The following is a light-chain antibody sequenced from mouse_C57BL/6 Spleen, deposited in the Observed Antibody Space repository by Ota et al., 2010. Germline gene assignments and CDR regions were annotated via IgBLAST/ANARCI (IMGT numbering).Light chain of an antibody. J-gene: IGKJ4*01. CDR1: ENIYSN. CDR3: QHFWGTPFT. Sequence: DIQMTQSPASLSASVGETVTITCRASENIYSNLAWYQQKQGKSPQLLVYAATNLADGVPSRFSGSGSGTQYSLKINSLQSEDFGSYYCQHFWGTPFTFGSGTKLEI. CDR2: AAT. V-gene: IGKV12-46*01.